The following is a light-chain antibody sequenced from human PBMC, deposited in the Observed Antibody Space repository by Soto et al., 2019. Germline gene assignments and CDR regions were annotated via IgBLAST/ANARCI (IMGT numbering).Light chain of an antibody. CDR2: DAS. CDR1: QSVSGY. V-gene: IGKV3-11*01. J-gene: IGKJ4*01. Sequence: EIVLTQSPATLSLSPGNRATISCGASQSVSGYLAWYQQKPGQAPRLLIYDASNRATGIPARFSGSGSGTDFTLTITSLEPEDFAVYYCQQRSNGPSTFGGGTKVEI. CDR3: QQRSNGPST.